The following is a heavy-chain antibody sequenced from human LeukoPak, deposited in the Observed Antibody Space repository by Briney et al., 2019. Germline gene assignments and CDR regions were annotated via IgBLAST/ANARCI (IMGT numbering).Heavy chain of an antibody. Sequence: SETLSLTCTVSGGSISSYYWSWIRQPPGKGLEWIGYIYYSGSTNYNPSLKSRVTISVDTSKNQFSLKLSSVTAADTAVYYCARETTRFFDSRRWFDPWGQGTLVTVSS. CDR3: ARETTRFFDSRRWFDP. CDR2: IYYSGST. CDR1: GGSISSYY. V-gene: IGHV4-59*01. D-gene: IGHD3/OR15-3a*01. J-gene: IGHJ5*02.